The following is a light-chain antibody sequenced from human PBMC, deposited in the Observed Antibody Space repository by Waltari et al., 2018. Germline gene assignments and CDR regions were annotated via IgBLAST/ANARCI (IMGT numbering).Light chain of an antibody. CDR2: DVS. J-gene: IGLJ2*01. CDR1: SNDVGGYNS. V-gene: IGLV2-14*01. CDR3: SSQSSNDVVL. Sequence: QSALTQLASVSGSPGQSVTIFCAGTSNDVGGYNSFPWYQEHPGQAPRVIIYDVSDRPSGVSDRFSGSKSGNTASLTISGLQAEDEADYYCSSQSSNDVVLFGGGTKLTVL.